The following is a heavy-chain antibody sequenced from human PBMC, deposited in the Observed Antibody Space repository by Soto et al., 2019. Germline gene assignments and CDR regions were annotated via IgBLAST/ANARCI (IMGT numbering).Heavy chain of an antibody. CDR3: ARDSTVYATYYWYFDL. J-gene: IGHJ2*01. CDR1: GFTFSSYA. Sequence: QVQLVESGGGVVQPGRSLRLSCAASGFTFSSYAMHWVRQAPGKGLEWVAVISYDGSNKYYADSVKGRFTISRDNSKNTLYLQMNSLRAEDTAVYYCARDSTVYATYYWYFDLWGRCTLVTVSS. D-gene: IGHD2-8*01. CDR2: ISYDGSNK. V-gene: IGHV3-30-3*01.